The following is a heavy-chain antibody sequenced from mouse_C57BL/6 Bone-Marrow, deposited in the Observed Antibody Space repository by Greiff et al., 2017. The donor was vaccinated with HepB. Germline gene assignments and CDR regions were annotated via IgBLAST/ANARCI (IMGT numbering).Heavy chain of an antibody. D-gene: IGHD4-1*01. CDR3: ARKPDWAY. CDR2: LWSGGST. CDR1: GFSLTSYG. Sequence: QVQLKESGPGLVQPSQSLSITCTVSGFSLTSYGVHWVRQSPGKGLEWLGVLWSGGSTDYNAAFISRLSISKDNSKSQVFFKMNSLQADDTAIYYCARKPDWAYWGQGTLVTVSA. J-gene: IGHJ3*01. V-gene: IGHV2-2*01.